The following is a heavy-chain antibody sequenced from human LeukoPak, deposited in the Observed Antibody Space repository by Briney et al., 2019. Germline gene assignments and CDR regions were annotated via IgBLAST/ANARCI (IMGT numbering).Heavy chain of an antibody. CDR2: IKQDGSEK. CDR3: ARDGPDYGDYPDY. Sequence: GGSLRLSCAASGFTFSSYWMSWVRQAPGKGLEWVANIKQDGSEKYYVDSVKGRFTISRDNAKTSLYLQMNSLRAEDTAVYYCARDGPDYGDYPDYWGQGTLVTVSS. J-gene: IGHJ4*02. D-gene: IGHD4-17*01. V-gene: IGHV3-7*03. CDR1: GFTFSSYW.